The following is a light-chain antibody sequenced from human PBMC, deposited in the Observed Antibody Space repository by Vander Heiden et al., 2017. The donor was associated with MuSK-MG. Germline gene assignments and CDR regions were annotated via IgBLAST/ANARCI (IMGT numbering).Light chain of an antibody. J-gene: IGKJ1*01. CDR3: QQSYSTRQT. CDR1: QSISTS. CDR2: AAS. Sequence: TVTITCRASQSISTSLNLSQQKPGEAPSLLIYAASSLQSGVPSRFSGSGSGTDFTLSINSLQPEDFATYYCQQSYSTRQTFGQGTKVEIK. V-gene: IGKV1-39*01.